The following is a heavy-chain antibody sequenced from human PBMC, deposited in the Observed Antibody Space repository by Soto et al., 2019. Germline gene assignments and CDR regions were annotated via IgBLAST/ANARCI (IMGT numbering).Heavy chain of an antibody. V-gene: IGHV1-2*02. Sequence: QVQLVQSGAEVKKPGASVNVSCKASGYTFTGYYMHWVRQAPGQGLEWMGWINPNSGGTNYAQKVQGRVTMTRDTSISTAYMELSRLRSDDTAVYYCARVPPTQYCSGGSCPEFDYWGQGTLVTVSS. J-gene: IGHJ4*02. CDR2: INPNSGGT. CDR3: ARVPPTQYCSGGSCPEFDY. CDR1: GYTFTGYY. D-gene: IGHD2-15*01.